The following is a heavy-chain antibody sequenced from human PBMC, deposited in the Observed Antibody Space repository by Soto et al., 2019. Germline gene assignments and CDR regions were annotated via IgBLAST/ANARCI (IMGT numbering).Heavy chain of an antibody. V-gene: IGHV1-2*02. D-gene: IGHD2-8*01. Sequence: ASVKVACKASGYTLTGYYMHWVLRAPGQGLEWMGWINPNSGGTNDAQKFQGRVTMTRDTSISTAYMELSSLRSADTAVYYCASAMDLDNWGQGTLVNVSS. J-gene: IGHJ4*02. CDR3: ASAMDLDN. CDR2: INPNSGGT. CDR1: GYTLTGYY.